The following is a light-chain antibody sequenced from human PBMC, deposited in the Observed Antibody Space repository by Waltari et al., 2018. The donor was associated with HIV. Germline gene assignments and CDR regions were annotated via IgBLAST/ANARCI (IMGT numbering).Light chain of an antibody. V-gene: IGKV3-20*01. CDR2: GAS. J-gene: IGKJ5*01. Sequence: EIVLTQSPGTLSLSPGERATLSCRASHTVSTNYLTWYHQKPGQAPRLLIYGASNRTTGIPDRFSGSGSGTDFTLTISRLDPEDSAVYYCSQYGYSPPITFGQGTRLEI. CDR3: SQYGYSPPIT. CDR1: HTVSTNY.